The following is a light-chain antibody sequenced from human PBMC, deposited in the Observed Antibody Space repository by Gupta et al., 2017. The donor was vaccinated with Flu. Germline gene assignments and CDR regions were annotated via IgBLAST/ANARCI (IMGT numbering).Light chain of an antibody. CDR1: SSNIGNNY. V-gene: IGLV1-51*02. Sequence: QSVLTQPPSVSAAPGQKVTISCSGSSSNIGNNYVSWYQQLPGTAPKLLIYENNKRPSGIPDRFSGSKPGTSATLSITGLQTGDEADYYCGTWDSSLSAVVFGGGTKLTVL. J-gene: IGLJ2*01. CDR3: GTWDSSLSAVV. CDR2: ENN.